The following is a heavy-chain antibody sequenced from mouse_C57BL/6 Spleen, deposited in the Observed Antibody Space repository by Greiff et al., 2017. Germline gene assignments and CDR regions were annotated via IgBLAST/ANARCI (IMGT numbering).Heavy chain of an antibody. V-gene: IGHV1-64*01. D-gene: IGHD1-1*01. CDR2: IHPNSGST. Sequence: QVQLQQSGAELVKPGASVKLSCKASGYTFTSYWMHWVKQRPGQGLEWIGMIHPNSGSTNYNEKFKSKATLTVDKSSSTAYMQLSSLTSEDSAVYYCARSLFITTAPWYFDVWGTGTTVTVSS. J-gene: IGHJ1*03. CDR1: GYTFTSYW. CDR3: ARSLFITTAPWYFDV.